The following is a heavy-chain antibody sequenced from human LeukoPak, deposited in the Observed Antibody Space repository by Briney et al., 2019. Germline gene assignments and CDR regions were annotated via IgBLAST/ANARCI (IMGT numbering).Heavy chain of an antibody. V-gene: IGHV3-21*01. D-gene: IGHD6-19*01. Sequence: PGGSLRLSCAASGFTFSSYSMNWVRQAPGKGLEWVSSISSSSSYIYYADSVKGRFTISRDNAKNPLYLQMNSLRAEDTAVYFCARESAVEQWLASFDYWGQGTLVTVSS. CDR2: ISSSSSYI. CDR3: ARESAVEQWLASFDY. CDR1: GFTFSSYS. J-gene: IGHJ4*02.